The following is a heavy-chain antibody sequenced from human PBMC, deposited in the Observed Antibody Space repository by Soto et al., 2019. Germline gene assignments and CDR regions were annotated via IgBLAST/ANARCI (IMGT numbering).Heavy chain of an antibody. J-gene: IGHJ4*02. V-gene: IGHV3-30*18. D-gene: IGHD6-13*01. CDR2: ISYDGNIK. CDR1: GFTFSNFG. Sequence: QVQLVESGGGVVQPGRSLRLSCAASGFTFSNFGMQWVRQAPGKGLEWVASISYDGNIKYSADSVKGRFTISRDNSKNTPYQPLNRLISEYTAEYTCVKFWVPVAAAVDDYWGQGALVTV. CDR3: VKFWVPVAAAVDDY.